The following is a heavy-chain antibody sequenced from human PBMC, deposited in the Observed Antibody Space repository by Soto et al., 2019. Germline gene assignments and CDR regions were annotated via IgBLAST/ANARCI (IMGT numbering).Heavy chain of an antibody. J-gene: IGHJ6*02. CDR1: GYSVTSSDYY. Sequence: NPSETLSLTCSVSGYSVTSSDYYWAWIRQPPGKGLEWIGSMFYSGLTYYNPSLKSRVTLSVDTSKNQFSVRLNSVTAADTAVYYCAPLSVSLSGPYGTHVWGQGTTVTVSS. CDR3: APLSVSLSGPYGTHV. V-gene: IGHV4-39*01. D-gene: IGHD2-15*01. CDR2: MFYSGLT.